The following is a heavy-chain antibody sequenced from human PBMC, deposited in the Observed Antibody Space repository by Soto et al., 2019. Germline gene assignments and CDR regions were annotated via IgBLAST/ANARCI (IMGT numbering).Heavy chain of an antibody. CDR2: IYYSGST. V-gene: IGHV4-59*08. CDR3: ARRWGRTFDH. D-gene: IGHD7-27*01. CDR1: GGSISSYY. J-gene: IGHJ4*02. Sequence: PSETLSLTCTVSGGSISSYYWSWIRQPPGKGLEWIGYIYYSGSTNYNPSLKSRVTISVDTSKNQFSLKLSSVTAADPAVYYCARRWGRTFDHWGQGTLVTVSS.